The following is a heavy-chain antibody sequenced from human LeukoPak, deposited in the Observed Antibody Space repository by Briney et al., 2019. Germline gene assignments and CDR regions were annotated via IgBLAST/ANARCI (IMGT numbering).Heavy chain of an antibody. V-gene: IGHV4-34*01. D-gene: IGHD6-13*01. CDR2: INHSGST. Sequence: SETLSLTCAVYGGSFSGYYWSWIRQPPGKGLEWIGEINHSGSTNYNPSLKSRVTISVDTSKDQFSLKLSSVTAADTAVYYCAISSSWPIPWVRGYDYWGQGTLVTVSS. CDR1: GGSFSGYY. J-gene: IGHJ4*02. CDR3: AISSSWPIPWVRGYDY.